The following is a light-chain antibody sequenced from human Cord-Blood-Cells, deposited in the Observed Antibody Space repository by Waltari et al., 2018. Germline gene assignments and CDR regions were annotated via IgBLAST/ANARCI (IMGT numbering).Light chain of an antibody. J-gene: IGLJ3*02. CDR1: SSDVGGYNY. CDR2: EVI. V-gene: IGLV2-14*01. CDR3: SSYTSSSTWV. Sequence: QSALTQPASVSGSPGQSITISCTGTSSDVGGYNYVSWYQQHPGKAPKPVIYEVINRPSGVSNRFSGSKSGNTASLTFSGLQAEDEADYYCSSYTSSSTWVFGGGTKLTVL.